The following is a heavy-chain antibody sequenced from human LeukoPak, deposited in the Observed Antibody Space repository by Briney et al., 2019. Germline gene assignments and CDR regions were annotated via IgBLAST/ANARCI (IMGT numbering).Heavy chain of an antibody. Sequence: ASVKVSCKASGYTFTDYYIHWVRQAPRQGLEWVGWINPNSGGTEYAQKFQGRVTMTRDTSISTAYMEVSRLRSDDTAVYYCARDGQTEIDYWGQGTLVTVSS. CDR1: GYTFTDYY. D-gene: IGHD1-14*01. J-gene: IGHJ4*02. CDR3: ARDGQTEIDY. V-gene: IGHV1-2*02. CDR2: INPNSGGT.